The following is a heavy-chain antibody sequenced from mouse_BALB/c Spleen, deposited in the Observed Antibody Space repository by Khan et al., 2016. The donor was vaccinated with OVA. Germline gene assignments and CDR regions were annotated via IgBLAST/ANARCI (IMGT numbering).Heavy chain of an antibody. CDR2: ISSGGHYT. CDR3: ARLAYYYNSEGFAY. J-gene: IGHJ3*01. CDR1: GFTFSTYG. D-gene: IGHD1-1*01. V-gene: IGHV5-6*01. Sequence: EVELVESGGDLVKPGGSLELSCAASGFTFSTYGMSWVRQTPDMRLEWVATISSGGHYTYYPDSVKGRFTISRDNAKNTLYLHMRSLKSEDTAIYYCARLAYYYNSEGFAYWGQGTLVTVSA.